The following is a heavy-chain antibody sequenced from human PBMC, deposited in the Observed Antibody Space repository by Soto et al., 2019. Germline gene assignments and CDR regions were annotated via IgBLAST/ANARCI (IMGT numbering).Heavy chain of an antibody. D-gene: IGHD3-10*01. J-gene: IGHJ4*02. CDR2: IYYSGST. CDR1: GGSISSSSYY. V-gene: IGHV4-39*01. CDR3: ATLWFGESPY. Sequence: QLQLQESGPGLVKPSETLSLTCTVSGGSISSSSYYWGWIRQPPGKGLEWIGSIYYSGSTYYNPSLKSRVTISVDTSKNQFSLKLSSVTAAETAVYYCATLWFGESPYWGQGTLVTVSS.